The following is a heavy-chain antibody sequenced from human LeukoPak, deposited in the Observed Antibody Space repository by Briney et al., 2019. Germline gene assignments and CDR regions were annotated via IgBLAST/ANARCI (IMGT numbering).Heavy chain of an antibody. CDR2: IYYSGST. CDR1: GGSISSSSYY. Sequence: SGTLSLTCTVSGGSISSSSYYWGWIRQPPGKGLEWIGSIYYSGSTYYSPSLKSRVTISVDTSKNQFSLKLSSVTAADTAVYYCAVSPAYCGGDCGGAFDIWGQGTMVTVSS. CDR3: AVSPAYCGGDCGGAFDI. J-gene: IGHJ3*02. V-gene: IGHV4-39*07. D-gene: IGHD2-21*02.